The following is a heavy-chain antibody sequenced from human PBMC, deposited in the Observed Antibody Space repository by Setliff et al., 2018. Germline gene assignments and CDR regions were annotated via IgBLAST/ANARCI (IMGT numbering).Heavy chain of an antibody. CDR1: GFTFSNCW. J-gene: IGHJ3*02. CDR3: GRAGKPYAIDI. V-gene: IGHV3-7*04. CDR2: IKGDDSER. Sequence: GGSLRLSCAASGFTFSNCWVSWVRQAPGKGLEWVANIKGDDSERYYVDSVKGRFTVSRDNVKNSLFLQMDSLRVDDTAVYYCGRAGKPYAIDIWGQGTMVTVSS.